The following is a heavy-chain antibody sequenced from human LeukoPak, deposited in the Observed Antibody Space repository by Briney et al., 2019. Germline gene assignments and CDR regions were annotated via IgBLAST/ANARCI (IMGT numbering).Heavy chain of an antibody. V-gene: IGHV4-34*01. CDR3: ARGRGVYDYVWGSYRPFDH. J-gene: IGHJ4*02. Sequence: PSETLSLTCAVYGGSFSGYYWSWIRQPPGKGLEWIGEINHSGSTNYNPSLKSRVTISVDTSKNQFSLKLSSVTAADTAVYYCARGRGVYDYVWGSYRPFDHWGQGTLVTVSS. CDR1: GGSFSGYY. D-gene: IGHD3-16*02. CDR2: INHSGST.